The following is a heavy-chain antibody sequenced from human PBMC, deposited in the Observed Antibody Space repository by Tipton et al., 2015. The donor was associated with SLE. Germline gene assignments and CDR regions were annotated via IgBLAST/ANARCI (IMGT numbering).Heavy chain of an antibody. V-gene: IGHV4-34*01. Sequence: TLSLTCAVYGGSFSGYYWAWIRQPPGKGVEWIGEINHRGSTNYNPSLKSRVTISVDTSKNQFSLKLRSVTAADTAVYYCARKGAWGSYYFDYWGQGTLVTVSS. D-gene: IGHD7-27*01. CDR3: ARKGAWGSYYFDY. CDR2: INHRGST. J-gene: IGHJ4*02. CDR1: GGSFSGYY.